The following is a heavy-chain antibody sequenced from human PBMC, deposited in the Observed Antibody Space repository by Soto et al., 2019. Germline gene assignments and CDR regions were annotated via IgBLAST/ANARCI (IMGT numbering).Heavy chain of an antibody. J-gene: IGHJ4*02. D-gene: IGHD2-8*02. CDR2: MYYSGNT. Sequence: QLQVQESGPGLVKPSETLSLTCTVSGVSISSSSYYWGWVRQTPGKGLEWIGSMYYSGNTFYNPSHKSGVTISVDTSKNQFSLKLSSVTAADTAVYFCARHVVAVSDFDYWGQGTLVTVSS. CDR3: ARHVVAVSDFDY. V-gene: IGHV4-39*01. CDR1: GVSISSSSYY.